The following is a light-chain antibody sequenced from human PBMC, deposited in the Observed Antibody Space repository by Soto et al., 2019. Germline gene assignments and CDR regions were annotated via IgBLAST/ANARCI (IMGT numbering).Light chain of an antibody. J-gene: IGLJ1*01. V-gene: IGLV2-14*01. CDR3: SSYTNSNTCV. Sequence: QSVLTQPASVSGSPGQSITISCTGTSSDVGDYNYVSWYQQHPGKAPKLMIYDVSNRPSGVSNRFSGSKSGNTASLTISGLQAEDEADYYCSSYTNSNTCVFGTGTKVTVL. CDR2: DVS. CDR1: SSDVGDYNY.